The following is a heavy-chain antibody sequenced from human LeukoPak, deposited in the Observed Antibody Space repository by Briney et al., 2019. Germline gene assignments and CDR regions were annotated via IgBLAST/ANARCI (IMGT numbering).Heavy chain of an antibody. V-gene: IGHV1-46*01. D-gene: IGHD6-19*01. CDR3: ARDPEGSGCYFDY. J-gene: IGHJ4*02. Sequence: ASVKVSCKASGYTFTSYFMHWVRQAPGQGLEWMGIINPSGGSTSYAQKFQGRVTMTRDTSTSMVYMELTSPRSEDTAVYYCARDPEGSGCYFDYWGQGTLVTVSS. CDR1: GYTFTSYF. CDR2: INPSGGST.